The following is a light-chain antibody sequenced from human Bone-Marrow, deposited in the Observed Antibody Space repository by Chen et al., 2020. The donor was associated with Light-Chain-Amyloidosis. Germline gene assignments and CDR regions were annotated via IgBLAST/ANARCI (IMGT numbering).Light chain of an antibody. CDR3: QSADSSGTYEVI. Sequence: SYELTQPPSVSVSPGQTARITCSGDDLPTKYAYWYQQKPGQAPLLVIHRDTERPSGISERFSGSSSGTKATLTISGVQAEDEADYHCQSADSSGTYEVIFGGGTKLTVL. CDR2: RDT. J-gene: IGLJ2*01. CDR1: DLPTKY. V-gene: IGLV3-25*03.